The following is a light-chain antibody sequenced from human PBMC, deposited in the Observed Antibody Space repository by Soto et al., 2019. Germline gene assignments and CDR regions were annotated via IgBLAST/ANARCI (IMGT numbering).Light chain of an antibody. CDR1: QTVSSN. CDR2: DAS. J-gene: IGKJ4*01. Sequence: EIVMRQSPATLSVSPGESATLSCRASQTVSSNLAWYQQKPGQAPRLLIYDASTRATGIPVRFRGSGSGPEFTLTISSLQSEDSSVYYCHQYNNWLALTFGGGTKVEIK. CDR3: HQYNNWLALT. V-gene: IGKV3-15*01.